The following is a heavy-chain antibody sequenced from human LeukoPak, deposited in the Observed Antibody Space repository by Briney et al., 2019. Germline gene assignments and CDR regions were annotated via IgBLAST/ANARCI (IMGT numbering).Heavy chain of an antibody. CDR2: IYYSGST. CDR1: GGSISSYY. Sequence: SETLSLTCTVSGGSISSYYWGWIRQPPGKGLEWIGYIYYSGSTNYNPSLKSRVTISVDTSKNQFSLKLSSVTAADTAVYYCARGSHSSGYYSYTYYFDYWGQGTLVTVSS. V-gene: IGHV4-59*01. CDR3: ARGSHSSGYYSYTYYFDY. J-gene: IGHJ4*02. D-gene: IGHD3-22*01.